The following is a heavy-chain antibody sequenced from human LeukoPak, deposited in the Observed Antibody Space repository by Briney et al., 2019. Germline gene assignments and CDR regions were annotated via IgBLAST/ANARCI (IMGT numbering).Heavy chain of an antibody. Sequence: SQTLSLTCTVSGGSISSGSYYWSWIRQPAGKGLEWIGRIYTSGSTNYNPSLKSRVTMSVDTSKNQFSLRLSSVTAADTAVYYCARDRYGSGSYYKSWFDPWGQGTLVTVSS. CDR2: IYTSGST. CDR3: ARDRYGSGSYYKSWFDP. CDR1: GGSISSGSYY. D-gene: IGHD3-10*01. V-gene: IGHV4-61*02. J-gene: IGHJ5*02.